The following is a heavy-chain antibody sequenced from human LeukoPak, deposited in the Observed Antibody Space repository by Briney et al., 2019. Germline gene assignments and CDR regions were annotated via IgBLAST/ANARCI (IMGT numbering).Heavy chain of an antibody. V-gene: IGHV1-2*03. CDR3: ARDLDKLRLGELSLP. Sequence: VASVKVSCKASGYTITGYYMHWGPQAPGQGLGWRGWINANSGGTNYAQKFQGRVTMTRDTSISTAYMELSRLRSDDTAVYYCARDLDKLRLGELSLPWGQGTLVTVSS. D-gene: IGHD3-16*02. J-gene: IGHJ5*02. CDR1: GYTITGYY. CDR2: INANSGGT.